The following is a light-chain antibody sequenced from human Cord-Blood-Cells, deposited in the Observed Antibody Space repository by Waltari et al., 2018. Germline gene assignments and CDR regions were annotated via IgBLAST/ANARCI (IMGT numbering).Light chain of an antibody. J-gene: IGKJ4*01. V-gene: IGKV4-1*01. CDR1: QSVLYSSNNKNY. CDR2: WAS. Sequence: DIVMTQSPDSLAVSLGERAPINCKSSQSVLYSSNNKNYLAWYQQKPGQPPKLLIYWASTREPGVPARFSGSGAGTDFTLTISSLQAKDVAVYYGRREDSALAFGGGTKVEIK. CDR3: RREDSALA.